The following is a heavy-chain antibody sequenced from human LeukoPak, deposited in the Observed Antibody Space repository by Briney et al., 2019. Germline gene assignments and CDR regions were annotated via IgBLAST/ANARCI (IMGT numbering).Heavy chain of an antibody. CDR2: ISGSGGST. CDR1: GFTFSSYG. Sequence: GGSLRLSCAASGFTFSSYGMSWVRQAPGKGLEWVSAISGSGGSTYYADSVKGRFTISRDNSKNTLYLQMNSLRAEDTAVYYCARGRSSGTPYYFDYWGQGTLVTVSS. V-gene: IGHV3-23*01. J-gene: IGHJ4*02. CDR3: ARGRSSGTPYYFDY. D-gene: IGHD3-22*01.